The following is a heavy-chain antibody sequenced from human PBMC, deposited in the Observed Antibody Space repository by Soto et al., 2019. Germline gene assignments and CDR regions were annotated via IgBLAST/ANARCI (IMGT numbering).Heavy chain of an antibody. Sequence: ESGGGLVQPGGSLRLSCAASGFSVSGNYVSWVRQAPGKGLEWVSIIYSGGGTYYADSVKGRFTISRDNSKNTLYLQMNSLRAEDTAVYYCASYGDYDKNAFDIWGQGTMVTVSS. D-gene: IGHD4-17*01. CDR1: GFSVSGNY. J-gene: IGHJ3*02. CDR3: ASYGDYDKNAFDI. CDR2: IYSGGGT. V-gene: IGHV3-66*01.